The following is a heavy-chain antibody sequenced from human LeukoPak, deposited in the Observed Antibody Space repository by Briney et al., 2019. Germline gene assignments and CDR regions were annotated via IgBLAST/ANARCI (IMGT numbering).Heavy chain of an antibody. CDR3: ARGRRLEWLKRTIDY. Sequence: ASVKVSCKASGYTFTSYDINWVRQATGQGLEWMGWMNPNSGNTGYAQKFQGRVTVTRNTSISTAYMELSSLRSEDTAVYYCARGRRLEWLKRTIDYWGQGTLVTVSS. CDR1: GYTFTSYD. J-gene: IGHJ4*02. V-gene: IGHV1-8*01. D-gene: IGHD3-3*01. CDR2: MNPNSGNT.